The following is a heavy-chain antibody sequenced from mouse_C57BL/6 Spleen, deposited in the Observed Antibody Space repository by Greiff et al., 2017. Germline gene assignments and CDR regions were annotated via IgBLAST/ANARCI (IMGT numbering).Heavy chain of an antibody. D-gene: IGHD4-1*01. CDR3: ARHDWDEDYYAMDY. CDR1: GFSLTRYG. J-gene: IGHJ4*01. CDR2: IWSDGST. Sequence: QVQLKQSGPGLVAPSQSLSITCAVSGFSLTRYGVHWVRQPPGKGLEWLVVIWSDGSTTYNSALKSRLGISKDNSKSQVFLKMNSRQTDDTAMYYCARHDWDEDYYAMDYWGQGTSVTVSS. V-gene: IGHV2-6-1*01.